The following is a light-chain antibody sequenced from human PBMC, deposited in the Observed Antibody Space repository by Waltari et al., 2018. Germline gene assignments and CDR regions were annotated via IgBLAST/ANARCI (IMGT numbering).Light chain of an antibody. CDR2: KND. Sequence: QSVLTQPPSASGTPGQRVLISCSGSSSNLGSNYVYWYQQIPGTAPKLLIYKNDQRPSGVPDRFSGSKSGTSASLAISWLRSEDEADYFCASWDGSLSGRVFGGGTKLTVL. V-gene: IGLV1-47*01. J-gene: IGLJ3*02. CDR1: SSNLGSNY. CDR3: ASWDGSLSGRV.